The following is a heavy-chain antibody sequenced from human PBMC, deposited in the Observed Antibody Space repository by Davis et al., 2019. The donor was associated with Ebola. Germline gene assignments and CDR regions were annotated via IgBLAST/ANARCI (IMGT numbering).Heavy chain of an antibody. CDR2: IYHSGST. Sequence: MPSETLSLTCSVSGYSISSGYYWGWIRQPPGKGLEWIGSIYHSGSTNYNPSLKSRVTISVDKSKNQLSLKLSSVTAADTAVYYCARDVYYYYYYGMDVWGKGTTVTVSS. J-gene: IGHJ6*04. CDR3: ARDVYYYYYYGMDV. D-gene: IGHD5/OR15-5a*01. V-gene: IGHV4-38-2*02. CDR1: GYSISSGYY.